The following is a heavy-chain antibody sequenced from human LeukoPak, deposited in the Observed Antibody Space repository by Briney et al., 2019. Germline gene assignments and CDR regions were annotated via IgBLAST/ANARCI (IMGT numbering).Heavy chain of an antibody. J-gene: IGHJ4*02. CDR1: GFTFSDYY. Sequence: PGGSLRLSCGASGFTFSDYYINWIRQAPGKGLEWLTLLTYDGNNEYYADSVKGRFAISRDNSKNTLFLQMNSLRPEDTAVYYCAKGYFGSGSPDYFDYWGQGTLVTVSS. V-gene: IGHV3-30*18. D-gene: IGHD3-10*01. CDR2: LTYDGNNE. CDR3: AKGYFGSGSPDYFDY.